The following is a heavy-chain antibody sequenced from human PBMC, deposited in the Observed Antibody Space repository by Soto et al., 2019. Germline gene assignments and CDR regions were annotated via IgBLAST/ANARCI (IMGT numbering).Heavy chain of an antibody. CDR3: ASTMIVVVMTKPWYYFDY. D-gene: IGHD3-22*01. CDR2: IYSGGST. Sequence: PGESLKISCAASGFTVSSNYMSWVRQAPGKGLEWVSVIYSGGSTYYADSVKGRFTISRDNSKNTLYLQMNSLRAEDTAVYYCASTMIVVVMTKPWYYFDYWGQGTLVTVSS. J-gene: IGHJ4*02. V-gene: IGHV3-53*01. CDR1: GFTVSSNY.